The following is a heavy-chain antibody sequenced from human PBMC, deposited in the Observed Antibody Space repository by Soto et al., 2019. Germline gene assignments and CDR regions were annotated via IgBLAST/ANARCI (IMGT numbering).Heavy chain of an antibody. CDR3: ARGGVTPFD. CDR1: GVSFSGYY. V-gene: IGHV4-34*01. CDR2: INHSGST. Sequence: SETLSLTCAVYGVSFSGYYWIWIRQPPGKGLEWIGEINHSGSTNYNPSLKSRVTISVDTSKNQFSLKLSSVTAADTAVYYCARGGVTPFDWGQGTLVTVSS. J-gene: IGHJ4*02. D-gene: IGHD2-21*02.